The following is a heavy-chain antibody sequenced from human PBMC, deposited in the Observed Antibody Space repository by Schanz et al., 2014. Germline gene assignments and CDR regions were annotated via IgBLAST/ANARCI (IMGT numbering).Heavy chain of an antibody. CDR2: ISGSGSST. D-gene: IGHD1-7*01. Sequence: EVQLLESGGGLVQPGESLRLSCAASGFTFSSYAMSWVRQAPGKGLEWVSAISGSGSSTYYADSVKGRFTISRDNSRKTLYLQMNSLRADDTAVYYCAMGGYQLHHWGQGTLVTVSS. CDR1: GFTFSSYA. V-gene: IGHV3-23*01. CDR3: AMGGYQLHH. J-gene: IGHJ4*02.